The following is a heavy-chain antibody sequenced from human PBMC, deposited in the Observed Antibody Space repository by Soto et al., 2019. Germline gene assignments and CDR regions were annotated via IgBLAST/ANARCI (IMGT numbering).Heavy chain of an antibody. V-gene: IGHV4-34*01. CDR3: ARRYSYGPEYFQH. D-gene: IGHD5-18*01. CDR2: INHSGST. J-gene: IGHJ1*01. CDR1: GGSFSGYY. Sequence: QVQLQQWGAGLLKPSETLSLTCAVYGGSFSGYYWSWIRQPPGKGLEWIGEINHSGSTNYNPSLKSRVTISVDTSKNQFSLKLSSVTAADTAVYYCARRYSYGPEYFQHWGQGTLVTVSS.